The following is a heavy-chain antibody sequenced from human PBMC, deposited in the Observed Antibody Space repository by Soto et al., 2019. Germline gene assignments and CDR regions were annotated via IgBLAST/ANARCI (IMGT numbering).Heavy chain of an antibody. CDR2: MNPNSGNT. CDR3: ARVDPERYNWNYYDY. CDR1: EYTFTSYD. D-gene: IGHD1-20*01. J-gene: IGHJ4*02. V-gene: IGHV1-8*01. Sequence: ASVKVSCKASEYTFTSYDINWVRQATGQGLEWMGWMNPNSGNTGYSQKFQGRVTMTTDTSTSTAYMVLWSLRSDDTAVYYCARVDPERYNWNYYDYWGQGTLVTVSS.